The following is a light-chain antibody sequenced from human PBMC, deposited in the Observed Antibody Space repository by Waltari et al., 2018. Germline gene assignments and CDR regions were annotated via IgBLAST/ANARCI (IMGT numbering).Light chain of an antibody. CDR2: QDT. J-gene: IGLJ3*02. V-gene: IGLV3-1*01. CDR1: KLGDRY. CDR3: QAWDSRGV. Sequence: SSELTQPPSVAVSPGQRANITCSGDKLGDRYVSWYQQKPGQSPILIIYQDTKRPSGIPERFSGSNAGNTATLTIGGTQTVDEADYYCQAWDSRGVFGGGTKLTVL.